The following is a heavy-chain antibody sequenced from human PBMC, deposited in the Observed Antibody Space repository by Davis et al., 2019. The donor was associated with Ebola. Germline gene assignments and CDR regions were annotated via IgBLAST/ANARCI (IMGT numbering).Heavy chain of an antibody. Sequence: PSETLSLTCAVYGGSFSGYYWSWIRQPPGKGLEWIGEINHSGSTNYNPSLKSRVTISVDTSKNQFSLKLSSVTAADTAVYYCARGPRYYYGSGSYGRRNWFDPWGQGTLVTVSS. CDR1: GGSFSGYY. CDR2: INHSGST. V-gene: IGHV4-34*01. D-gene: IGHD3-10*01. CDR3: ARGPRYYYGSGSYGRRNWFDP. J-gene: IGHJ5*02.